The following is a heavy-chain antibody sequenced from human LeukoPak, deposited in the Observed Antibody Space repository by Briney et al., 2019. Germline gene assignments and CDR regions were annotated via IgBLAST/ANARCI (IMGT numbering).Heavy chain of an antibody. D-gene: IGHD6-19*01. V-gene: IGHV3-23*01. CDR2: ISGSGGST. CDR3: AKDGQVSSGWFDY. J-gene: IGHJ4*02. Sequence: GGSLRLSCAASGFTFSSYAMSWVRQAPGKGLEWVSAISGSGGSTYYADSVKGRFTISRDNSKSTLYLQMNSLRAEDTAVYYCAKDGQVSSGWFDYWGQGTLVTVSS. CDR1: GFTFSSYA.